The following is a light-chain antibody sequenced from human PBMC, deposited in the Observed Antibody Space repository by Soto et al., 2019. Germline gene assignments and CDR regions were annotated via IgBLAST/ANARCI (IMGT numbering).Light chain of an antibody. CDR3: SSYTSSSTPYVV. CDR1: SSDVGGYNY. Sequence: QSVLTQPASVSGSPGQSITISCTGTSSDVGGYNYVSWYQQHPGKAPKLMIYEVSNRPSGVSNRFSGSKSGNTASLTISGLQAEDEADYYCSSYTSSSTPYVVFCGGTKLTVL. CDR2: EVS. V-gene: IGLV2-14*01. J-gene: IGLJ2*01.